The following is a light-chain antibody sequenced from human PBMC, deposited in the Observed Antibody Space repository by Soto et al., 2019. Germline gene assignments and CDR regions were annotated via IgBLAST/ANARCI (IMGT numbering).Light chain of an antibody. CDR3: QQTYSTPYT. J-gene: IGKJ2*01. CDR2: TSG. CDR1: QRITTY. V-gene: IGKV1-39*01. Sequence: IHMTQSPSSLSASVGDRITVTCRASQRITTYVNWYQLKPGEAPKLLISTSGTLQRGVPSRFSGSGSGTDFTLTITRMQPADSATYFCQQTYSTPYTFGQGNKLEIK.